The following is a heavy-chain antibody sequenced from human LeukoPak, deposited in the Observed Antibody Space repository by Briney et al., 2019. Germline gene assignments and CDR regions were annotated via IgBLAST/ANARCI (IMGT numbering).Heavy chain of an antibody. V-gene: IGHV1-69*05. Sequence: SVKVFYKASGGTFSGSGISWVRQAPARGLEEMGGIIPIFRTATYAQKLQGRVTITTDESTSTANMELSSLRSDDTAVYYCVRDIAVVGQPSLFDYWGQGTLVTVSS. J-gene: IGHJ4*02. CDR2: IIPIFRTA. CDR1: GGTFSGSG. CDR3: VRDIAVVGQPSLFDY. D-gene: IGHD6-19*01.